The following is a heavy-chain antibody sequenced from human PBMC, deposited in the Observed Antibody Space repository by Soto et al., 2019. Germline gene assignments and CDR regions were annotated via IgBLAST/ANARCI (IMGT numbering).Heavy chain of an antibody. D-gene: IGHD2-21*02. CDR2: TYYSGST. J-gene: IGHJ4*02. Sequence: NPSVTLSLTCTVSGGSLSSGGYYWSWIRQHPGKGLEWIGYTYYSGSTYYNPSLKSRVTISVDTSKNQFSLKLSSVTAADTAVYYCAREFYCGGDCYPNYFDYWGQGTLVTVSS. CDR3: AREFYCGGDCYPNYFDY. V-gene: IGHV4-31*03. CDR1: GGSLSSGGYY.